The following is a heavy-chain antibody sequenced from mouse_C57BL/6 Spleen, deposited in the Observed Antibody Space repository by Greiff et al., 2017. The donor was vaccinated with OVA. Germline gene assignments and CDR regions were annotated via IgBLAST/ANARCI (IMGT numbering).Heavy chain of an antibody. Sequence: VQLQQPGAELVMPGASVKLSCKASGYTFTSYWMHWVKQRPGQGLEWIGEIDPSDSYTNYNQKFKGKSTLTVDKSSSTAYMQLSSLTSEDSAVYYCAGGDYGSSWFAYWGQGTLVTVSA. J-gene: IGHJ3*01. V-gene: IGHV1-69*01. CDR2: IDPSDSYT. D-gene: IGHD1-1*01. CDR3: AGGDYGSSWFAY. CDR1: GYTFTSYW.